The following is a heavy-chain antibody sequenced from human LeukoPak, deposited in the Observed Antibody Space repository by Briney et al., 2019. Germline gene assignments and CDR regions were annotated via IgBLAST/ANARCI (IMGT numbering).Heavy chain of an antibody. CDR1: GFIFGSYW. CDR3: ARRLRFEGVDY. J-gene: IGHJ4*02. CDR2: IKQDGSEK. D-gene: IGHD3-3*01. V-gene: IGHV3-7*01. Sequence: GGSLRLSCTGSGFIFGSYWMSWVRQAPGKGLEWVANIKQDGSEKYYVDSVKGRFTISRDNAKNSLYLQMSSLRAEDTAVYYCARRLRFEGVDYWGQGTLVTVSS.